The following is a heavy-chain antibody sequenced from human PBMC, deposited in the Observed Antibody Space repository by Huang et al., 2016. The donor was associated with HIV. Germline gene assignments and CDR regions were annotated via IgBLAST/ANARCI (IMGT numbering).Heavy chain of an antibody. V-gene: IGHV3-7*03. CDR2: IRQDESEK. D-gene: IGHD1-7*01. CDR3: ATKTGAMDI. Sequence: VESGGRLVQPGGSIRLSCVGSTFTFGAYWMSWVRQTPGKGLELGANIRQDESEKYYLDSVKGRFNISRDNAKKVLFLEMNNVTVEDTATYYCATKTGAMDIWGQGTTVTVS. J-gene: IGHJ6*02. CDR1: TFTFGAYW.